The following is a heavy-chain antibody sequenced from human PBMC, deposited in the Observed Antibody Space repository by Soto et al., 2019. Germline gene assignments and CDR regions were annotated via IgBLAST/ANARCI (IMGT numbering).Heavy chain of an antibody. V-gene: IGHV1-69*02. J-gene: IGHJ5*02. CDR2: IIPILGIA. Sequence: SVKVSCKASGGTFSSYTISWVRQAPGQGLEWMGRIIPILGIANYAQKFQGRVTITADKSTSTAYMELSSLRSEDTAVYYCARVSGTTSYWFDRWGQGTLVTVSS. CDR1: GGTFSSYT. CDR3: ARVSGTTSYWFDR. D-gene: IGHD1-1*01.